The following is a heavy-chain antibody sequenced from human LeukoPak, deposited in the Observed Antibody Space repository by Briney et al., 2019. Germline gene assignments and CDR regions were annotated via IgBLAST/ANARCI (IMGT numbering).Heavy chain of an antibody. V-gene: IGHV3-30-3*01. CDR3: AGDTSWDYYGSGSYLGDY. Sequence: PGRSLRLSCAASGFTFSSYAMHWVRQAPGKGLEWVAVISYDGSNKYYADSVKGRFTISRDNSKNTLYLQMNSLRAEDTAVYYCAGDTSWDYYGSGSYLGDYWGQGTLVTVSS. CDR2: ISYDGSNK. D-gene: IGHD3-10*01. J-gene: IGHJ4*02. CDR1: GFTFSSYA.